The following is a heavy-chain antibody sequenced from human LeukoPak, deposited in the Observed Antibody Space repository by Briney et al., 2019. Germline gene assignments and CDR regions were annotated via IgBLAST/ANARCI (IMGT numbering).Heavy chain of an antibody. CDR3: VRDADGGNSWFDS. J-gene: IGHJ5*01. CDR2: ISGSNGDI. V-gene: IGHV3-21*01. CDR1: GFVFSTHS. Sequence: GGSLRLSCAASGFVFSTHSMNWVRQAPGKGLEWVSWISGSNGDIYYADSVRGRFTISRDDAKKSLYLQMNSLRAEDTAVYYCVRDADGGNSWFDSWGQGTLVTVSS. D-gene: IGHD4-23*01.